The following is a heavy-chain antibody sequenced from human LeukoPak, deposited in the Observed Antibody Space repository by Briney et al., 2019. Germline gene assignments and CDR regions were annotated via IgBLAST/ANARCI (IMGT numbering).Heavy chain of an antibody. CDR2: INPNSGGT. CDR1: GYTFTGYY. D-gene: IGHD3-9*01. CDR3: AGYDILTGEGQNAFDI. Sequence: ASVKVSCKASGYTFTGYYMHWVRQAPGQGLEWMGWINPNSGGTNYAQKFQGRVTMTRGTSISTAYMELSRLRSDDTAVYYCAGYDILTGEGQNAFDIWGQGTMVTVSS. V-gene: IGHV1-2*02. J-gene: IGHJ3*02.